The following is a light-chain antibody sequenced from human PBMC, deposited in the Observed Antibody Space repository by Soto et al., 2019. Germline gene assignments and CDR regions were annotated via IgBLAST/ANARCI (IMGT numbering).Light chain of an antibody. J-gene: IGKJ2*01. Sequence: DNQLTQSPSFLSASVGDRVTITCRASQGVSNYLAWYQQKPGKAPKLLIYSASTLQSGVTSRFSGSGSGTDFTLTVGSLQPEDIATYYCNQLNSYPPYTFGQGNQLEIK. CDR3: NQLNSYPPYT. V-gene: IGKV1-9*01. CDR2: SAS. CDR1: QGVSNY.